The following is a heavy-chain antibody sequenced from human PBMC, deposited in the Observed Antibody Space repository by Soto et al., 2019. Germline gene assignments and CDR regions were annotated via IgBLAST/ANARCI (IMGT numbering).Heavy chain of an antibody. CDR1: GASMSSSSYY. CDR3: ARHYRGSLLAY. V-gene: IGHV4-39*01. J-gene: IGHJ4*02. D-gene: IGHD3-16*02. Sequence: QVQLQESGPGLVKPSETLSLTCNVSGASMSSSSYYGGWIRQPPGKGLEWIGSISYTGNTWYNPSLKSRVTISVDTSKNQFSLTLSSVTAADTAVYYCARHYRGSLLAYWGQGTLFTVSS. CDR2: ISYTGNT.